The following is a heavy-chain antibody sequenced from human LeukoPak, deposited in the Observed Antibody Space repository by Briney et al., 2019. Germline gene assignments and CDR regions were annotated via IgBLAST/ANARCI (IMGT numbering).Heavy chain of an antibody. CDR1: GFTFRSYS. Sequence: GGSLRLSCAASGFTFRSYSMNWVRQAPGKGLEWISYITSGSSPIYYAGSVKGRFTISRDNAKNSLYLQMNSLRGEDTAVYYCARRAYGDDSFDYWGQGTVVTVSS. J-gene: IGHJ4*02. V-gene: IGHV3-48*01. D-gene: IGHD4-17*01. CDR3: ARRAYGDDSFDY. CDR2: ITSGSSPI.